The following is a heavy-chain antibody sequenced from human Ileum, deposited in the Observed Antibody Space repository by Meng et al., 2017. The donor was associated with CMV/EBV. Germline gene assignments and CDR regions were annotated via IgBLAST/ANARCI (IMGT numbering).Heavy chain of an antibody. CDR1: GFIVSSTY. J-gene: IGHJ4*02. D-gene: IGHD1-26*01. Sequence: EVQSVGAAGCMVQPGRSLRLSCEASGFIVSSTYMTWVRQAPEKGLEWVSVIYASGSTFYADCVKGRFTISRDNSENTLFLQMSSLRVEDTAVYYCVGVGAPGGQGTLVTVSS. V-gene: IGHV3-66*01. CDR3: VGVGAP. CDR2: IYASGST.